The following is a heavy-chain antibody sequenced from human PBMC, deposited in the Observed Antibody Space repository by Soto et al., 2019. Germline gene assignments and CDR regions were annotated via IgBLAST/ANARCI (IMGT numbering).Heavy chain of an antibody. CDR3: RSWFGELLVYYYYGMDV. Sequence: GGSLRLSCAASGFTFSSYAMSWVRQAPGKGLEWVSAISGSGGSTYYADSVKGRFTISRDNSKNTLYLQMDSLRAEDTAVYYCRSWFGELLVYYYYGMDVWGQGTTATVSS. V-gene: IGHV3-23*01. D-gene: IGHD3-10*01. CDR2: ISGSGGST. CDR1: GFTFSSYA. J-gene: IGHJ6*02.